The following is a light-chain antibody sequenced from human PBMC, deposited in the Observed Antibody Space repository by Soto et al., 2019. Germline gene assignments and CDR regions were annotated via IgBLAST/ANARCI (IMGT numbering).Light chain of an antibody. CDR3: QHYGSSSWT. CDR2: GTS. Sequence: EIVVTQSPGTLSLSPGERATLSCRASQSVSSSYLAWYQQKPGQAPRLLIYGTSSRATAIPDRFSGSVSGTDFPLTISRLEPEDFAVYYCQHYGSSSWTFGQGTNVEIK. V-gene: IGKV3-20*01. CDR1: QSVSSSY. J-gene: IGKJ1*01.